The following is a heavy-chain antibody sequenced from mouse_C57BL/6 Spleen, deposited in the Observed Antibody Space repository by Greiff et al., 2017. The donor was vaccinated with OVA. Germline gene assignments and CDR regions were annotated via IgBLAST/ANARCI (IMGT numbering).Heavy chain of an antibody. V-gene: IGHV5-17*01. CDR3: AREGITPWYFDV. J-gene: IGHJ1*03. Sequence: EVKLVESGGGLVKPGGSLKLSCAASGFTFSDYGMHWVRQAPEKGLEWVAYISSGSSTIYYADTVKGRFTISRDNDKNTLVLQMTSLRSEDTAMYYCAREGITPWYFDVWGTGTTVTVSA. CDR1: GFTFSDYG. CDR2: ISSGSSTI. D-gene: IGHD2-4*01.